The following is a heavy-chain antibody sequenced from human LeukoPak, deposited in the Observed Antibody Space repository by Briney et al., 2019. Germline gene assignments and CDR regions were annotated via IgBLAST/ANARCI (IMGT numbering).Heavy chain of an antibody. Sequence: SETLSLTCTVSGGSISNYYWSWIRQPAGKGLEWIGRICTSGTTIYNPSLKSRVTLSVDTSKNQFSLKLSSVTAADTAVYYCARGYCTNGVCSSDYFDYWGQGTLVTVSS. CDR3: ARGYCTNGVCSSDYFDY. CDR2: ICTSGTT. V-gene: IGHV4-4*07. D-gene: IGHD2-8*01. CDR1: GGSISNYY. J-gene: IGHJ4*02.